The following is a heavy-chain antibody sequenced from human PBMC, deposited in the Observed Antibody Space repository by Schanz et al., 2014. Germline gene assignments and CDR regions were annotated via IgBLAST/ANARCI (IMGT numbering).Heavy chain of an antibody. D-gene: IGHD1-26*01. J-gene: IGHJ4*02. V-gene: IGHV3-48*02. CDR2: ISSSSSTI. Sequence: EVQLLESGGGLVQPGGSLRLSCEASGFTFSSFAMNWVRQAPGKGLEWVSYISSSSSTIYYADSVKGRFTISRDNAKNSLYLQMNSLRDEDTAVYYCARGGATRFDYWGQGTLVTVSS. CDR1: GFTFSSFA. CDR3: ARGGATRFDY.